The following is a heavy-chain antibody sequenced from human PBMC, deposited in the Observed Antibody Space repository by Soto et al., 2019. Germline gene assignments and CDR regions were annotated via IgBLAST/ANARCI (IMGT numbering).Heavy chain of an antibody. J-gene: IGHJ4*02. V-gene: IGHV1-18*01. CDR1: GYTFTSYG. D-gene: IGHD3-9*01. CDR2: ISAYNGNT. Sequence: ASVKVSCKASGYTFTSYGISWVRQAPGQGLEWMGWISAYNGNTNYAQKLQGRVTMTTDTSTSTAYMELRSLRSDDTAVYYCARTYRYYDILTGYLKTPFDYWGQGTLVTVSS. CDR3: ARTYRYYDILTGYLKTPFDY.